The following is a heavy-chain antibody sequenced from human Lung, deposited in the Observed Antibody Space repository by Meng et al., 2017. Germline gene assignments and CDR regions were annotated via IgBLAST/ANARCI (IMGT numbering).Heavy chain of an antibody. J-gene: IGHJ4*01. CDR2: MKSNIDGGTV. CDR1: GFIFSNAW. CDR3: SGHVDY. Sequence: VQVVELGGGFVKPGGSLRLSCVGSGFIFSNAWMTWVRQAPGKGLEWLGRMKSNIDGGTVDYAASVSGRFFISRDDSKNTFYLQMNSLKTEDTAVYYCSGHVDYWGHGTLVTVSS. V-gene: IGHV3-15*01.